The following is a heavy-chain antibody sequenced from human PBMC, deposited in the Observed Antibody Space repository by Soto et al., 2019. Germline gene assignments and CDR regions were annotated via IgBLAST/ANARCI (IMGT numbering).Heavy chain of an antibody. J-gene: IGHJ6*02. V-gene: IGHV5-10-1*01. CDR1: GYSFTSYW. CDR2: IDPSDSYT. CDR3: ARLMNSSGWYSYYYYGMDV. D-gene: IGHD6-19*01. Sequence: GESLKISCKGSGYSFTSYWISWVRQMPGKGLEWMGRIDPSDSYTNYSPSFQGHVTISADKSISTAYLQWSSLKASDTAMYYCARLMNSSGWYSYYYYGMDVWGQGTTVTVSS.